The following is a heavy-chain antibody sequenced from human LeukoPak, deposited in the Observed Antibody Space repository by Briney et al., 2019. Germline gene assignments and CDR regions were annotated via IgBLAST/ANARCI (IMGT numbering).Heavy chain of an antibody. D-gene: IGHD5-12*01. V-gene: IGHV3-48*03. CDR1: GFTFSSYE. J-gene: IGHJ3*02. Sequence: GGSLRLSCAASGFTFSSYEMNWVRQAPGKGLEWVSYVSSSGSTIYYADSVKGRFTISRDNAKNSLYLQMNSLRAEDTAVYYCARVGYDHDAFDIWGQGTMATVSS. CDR3: ARVGYDHDAFDI. CDR2: VSSSGSTI.